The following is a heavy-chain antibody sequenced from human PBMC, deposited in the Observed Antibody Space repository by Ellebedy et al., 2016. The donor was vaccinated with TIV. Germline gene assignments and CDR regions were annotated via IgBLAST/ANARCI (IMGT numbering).Heavy chain of an antibody. J-gene: IGHJ4*02. CDR1: AYTFIDYY. V-gene: IGHV1-2*04. D-gene: IGHD4-11*01. CDR2: INPNSGGT. CDR3: ARDDAVTTVFDY. Sequence: AASVTVSCKASAYTFIDYYTLWVRQPPGQGLEWLGWINPNSGGTNYAQKFQGWVTMTRDTTISTAYMELNRLRSDDTALYYCARDDAVTTVFDYWGQGTLVTVSS.